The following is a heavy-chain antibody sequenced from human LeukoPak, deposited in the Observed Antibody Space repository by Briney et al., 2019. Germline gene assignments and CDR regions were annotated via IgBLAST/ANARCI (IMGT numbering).Heavy chain of an antibody. CDR2: ISGSGGSK. CDR1: GFTFSSYA. CDR3: ASGGGGHSWEMPAV. Sequence: GGSLRLSCAASGFTFSSYAMSWVRQAPGKGLEWVSAISGSGGSKYYADSVKGRFTISRDNSKNTLYLQMNSLRAEDTAVYYCASGGGGHSWEMPAVWGQGTLVTVSS. J-gene: IGHJ4*02. V-gene: IGHV3-23*01. D-gene: IGHD6-13*01.